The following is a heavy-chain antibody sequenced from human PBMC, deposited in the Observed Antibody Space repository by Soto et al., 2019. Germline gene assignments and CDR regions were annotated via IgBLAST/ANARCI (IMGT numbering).Heavy chain of an antibody. J-gene: IGHJ4*02. CDR3: ARGLYDSGSFYFDF. CDR2: ISPSNGQT. D-gene: IGHD3-10*01. V-gene: IGHV1-18*01. CDR1: GYTFSNFG. Sequence: QVQLVQSGTEVKKPGASVKVSCKASGYTFSNFGLSWVRQAPGQGLEWMGWISPSNGQTIYAQNFHGRVTMTTDTSTATAHMELRSLISDDTAVYYCARGLYDSGSFYFDFWGQGTLVTVSS.